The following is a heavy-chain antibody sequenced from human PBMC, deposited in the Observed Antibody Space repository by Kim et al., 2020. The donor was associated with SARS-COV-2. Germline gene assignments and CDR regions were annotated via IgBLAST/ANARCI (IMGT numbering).Heavy chain of an antibody. CDR1: GYTFTSYA. Sequence: ASVKVSCKASGYTFTSYAMHWVRQAPGQRLEWMGWINAGNGNTKYSQKFQGRVTITRDTSASTAYMELSSLRSEDTAVYYCARPVDTAMADYYYYGMDVWGQGTTVTVSS. J-gene: IGHJ6*02. CDR2: INAGNGNT. D-gene: IGHD5-18*01. CDR3: ARPVDTAMADYYYYGMDV. V-gene: IGHV1-3*01.